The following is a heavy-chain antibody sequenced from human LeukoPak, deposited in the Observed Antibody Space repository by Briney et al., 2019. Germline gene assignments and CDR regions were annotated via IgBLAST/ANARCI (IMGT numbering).Heavy chain of an antibody. D-gene: IGHD2-15*01. V-gene: IGHV1-69*13. Sequence: SVKVSCKASGGTFSSYAISWVRQAPGQGLEWMGGIIPIFGTANYAQKFQGRVPITADECTSTAYMELSSLRSEDTAVYYCARDDSYCSGGSCYENWFDPWGQGTLVTVSS. J-gene: IGHJ5*02. CDR2: IIPIFGTA. CDR1: GGTFSSYA. CDR3: ARDDSYCSGGSCYENWFDP.